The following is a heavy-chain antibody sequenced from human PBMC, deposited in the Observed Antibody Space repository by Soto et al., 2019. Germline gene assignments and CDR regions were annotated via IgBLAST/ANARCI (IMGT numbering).Heavy chain of an antibody. V-gene: IGHV3-23*01. D-gene: IGHD3-16*01. Sequence: GGSLRLSCAASGFTFSTHAMSWVRQAPGKGLEWVSSISSGGTTTFYAASVEGRFTISRDKSKNTLYLQMNSLRAYDTAVYFCAKEGGSIGGWFGRKFDSWGQGTQVTVSS. CDR3: AKEGGSIGGWFGRKFDS. J-gene: IGHJ4*02. CDR1: GFTFSTHA. CDR2: ISSGGTTT.